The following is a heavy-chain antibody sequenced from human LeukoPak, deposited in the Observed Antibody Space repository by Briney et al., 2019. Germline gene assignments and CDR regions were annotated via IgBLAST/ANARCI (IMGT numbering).Heavy chain of an antibody. V-gene: IGHV1-69*04. CDR1: GGTFSSYA. CDR2: IIPILGIA. J-gene: IGHJ4*02. CDR3: AREYRHQPD. Sequence: ASVKVSCKASGGTFSSYAISWVRQAPGQGLEWMGRIIPILGIANYAQKFRGRVTITADKSTSTAYMELSSLRSEDTAVYYCAREYRHQPDWGQGTLVTVSS. D-gene: IGHD5-12*01.